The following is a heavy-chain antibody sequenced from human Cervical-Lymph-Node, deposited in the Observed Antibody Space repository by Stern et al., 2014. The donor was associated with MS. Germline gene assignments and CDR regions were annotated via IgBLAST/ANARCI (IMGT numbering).Heavy chain of an antibody. CDR1: GFTFSSYA. CDR3: TRDSIVVVVDDVEDDAFDF. D-gene: IGHD3-22*01. Sequence: QVQLVESGGGVVQPGKSLRISCEASGFTFSSYAIHWVRQAPGQGLEWMAGIWYDGGNKYYAGSMKCGFTITRGSFKNTVYLQMHSLRAEGTAVYYCTRDSIVVVVDDVEDDAFDFWGQGTMVTVSS. J-gene: IGHJ3*01. CDR2: IWYDGGNK. V-gene: IGHV3-33*01.